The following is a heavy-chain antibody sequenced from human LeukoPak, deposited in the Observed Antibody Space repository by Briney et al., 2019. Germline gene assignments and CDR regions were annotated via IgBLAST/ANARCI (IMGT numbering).Heavy chain of an antibody. CDR1: GFTFSSYG. CDR2: IRYDGSNK. J-gene: IGHJ4*02. V-gene: IGHV3-33*01. Sequence: GRSLRLSCSASGFTFSSYGMHWVRQAPARGVAWVAVIRYDGSNKYYADSVKGRFTISRDNSKNTLYLQMNSLRAQDTAVYCCARDQGIRYLDWLLWLFDYWGQGTLVTVSS. D-gene: IGHD3-9*01. CDR3: ARDQGIRYLDWLLWLFDY.